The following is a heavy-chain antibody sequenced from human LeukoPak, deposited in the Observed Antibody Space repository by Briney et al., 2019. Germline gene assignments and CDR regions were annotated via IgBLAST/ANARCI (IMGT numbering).Heavy chain of an antibody. D-gene: IGHD3-3*01. CDR3: AKAGITIFGVVTDGDYFDY. V-gene: IGHV3-23*01. CDR2: ISGSGGST. J-gene: IGHJ4*02. Sequence: GGSLRLSCAASGFTFSSYAMSWVRQAPGKGLEWVSAISGSGGSTYYADSVTGRFTISRDNSKNTLYLQMNSLRAEDTAVYYCAKAGITIFGVVTDGDYFDYWGQGTLVTVSS. CDR1: GFTFSSYA.